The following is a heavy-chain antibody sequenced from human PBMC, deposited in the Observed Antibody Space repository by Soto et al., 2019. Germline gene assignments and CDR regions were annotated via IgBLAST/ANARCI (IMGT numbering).Heavy chain of an antibody. CDR3: ARHGYSYGGGYFDY. D-gene: IGHD5-18*01. Sequence: EVQLVESGGGLVQPGGSLRLSCAASGFTVSSNYMSWVRQAPGKGLEWVSVIYSGGSAYYADSVKGRFTISRDNSKNTLYLQMNSLRAADTAVYYCARHGYSYGGGYFDYWGQGNLVTVSS. V-gene: IGHV3-66*04. J-gene: IGHJ4*02. CDR2: IYSGGSA. CDR1: GFTVSSNY.